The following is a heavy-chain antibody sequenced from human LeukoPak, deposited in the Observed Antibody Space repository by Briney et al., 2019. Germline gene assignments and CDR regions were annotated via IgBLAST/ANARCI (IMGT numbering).Heavy chain of an antibody. CDR3: TTCSPTCYTGAFDI. CDR1: GFSLSTYS. D-gene: IGHD2-2*02. Sequence: GGSLRLSCVASGFSLSTYSMSWVRQAPGKGLKWLSSISGNSVYIDHADSVKGRFTVSRDNAKNSLFLQMNSLGAEDTAIYFCTTCSPTCYTGAFDIWGQGIMVTVSS. CDR2: ISGNSVYI. J-gene: IGHJ3*02. V-gene: IGHV3-21*01.